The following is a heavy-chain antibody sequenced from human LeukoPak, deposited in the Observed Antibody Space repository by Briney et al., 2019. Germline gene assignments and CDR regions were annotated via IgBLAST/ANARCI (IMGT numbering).Heavy chain of an antibody. CDR1: GFTFSSYS. D-gene: IGHD6-19*01. CDR3: ARSYINRIAVAVDY. V-gene: IGHV3-20*04. CDR2: INWNGGST. J-gene: IGHJ4*02. Sequence: GGSLRLSCAVSGFTFSSYSMNWVRQAPGKGLEWVSGINWNGGSTGYADSVKGRFTISRDNAKNSLYLQMNSLRAEDTALYYCARSYINRIAVAVDYWGQGTLVTVSS.